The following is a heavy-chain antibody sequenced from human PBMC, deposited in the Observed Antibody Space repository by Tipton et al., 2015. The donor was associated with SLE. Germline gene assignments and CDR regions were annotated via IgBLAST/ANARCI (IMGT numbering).Heavy chain of an antibody. CDR2: LYYAGST. V-gene: IGHV4-59*08. Sequence: TLSLTCTVSGGSLSTYYWSWIRQPPGKGLEWIAYLYYAGSTKYNPSLQSRVTISVDTSKNQFSLKLTSVTAADTAVYYCARGNYDFRGRTFDIWGQGTMVTVSS. CDR1: GGSLSTYY. D-gene: IGHD3-3*01. J-gene: IGHJ3*02. CDR3: ARGNYDFRGRTFDI.